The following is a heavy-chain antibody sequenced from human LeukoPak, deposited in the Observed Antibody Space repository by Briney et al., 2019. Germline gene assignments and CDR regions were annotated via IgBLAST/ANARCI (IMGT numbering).Heavy chain of an antibody. CDR2: ISSSGSTI. Sequence: GGSLRLSCAASGFTFSTYEMNWVRQAPGKGLEWVSYISSSGSTIYYADSVKGRFTISRDNAKNSLYQQMNSLRAEDTAVYYCAELGITMIGGVWGKGTTVTISS. CDR3: AELGITMIGGV. J-gene: IGHJ6*04. CDR1: GFTFSTYE. V-gene: IGHV3-48*03. D-gene: IGHD3-10*02.